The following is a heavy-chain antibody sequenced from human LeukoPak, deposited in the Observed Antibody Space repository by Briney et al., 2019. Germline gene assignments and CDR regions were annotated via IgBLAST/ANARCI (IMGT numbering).Heavy chain of an antibody. CDR2: ISYDGSNK. CDR1: GFTFSSYA. Sequence: PGGSLRLSCAASGFTFSSYAMHWVRQAPGKGLEWVAVISYDGSNKYYADSVKGRFTISRDNSKNTLYLQMNSLRAEDTAVYYCARATYVWIQLWLLLQTSLDYWGQGTLVTVSS. V-gene: IGHV3-30-3*01. D-gene: IGHD5-18*01. CDR3: ARATYVWIQLWLLLQTSLDY. J-gene: IGHJ4*02.